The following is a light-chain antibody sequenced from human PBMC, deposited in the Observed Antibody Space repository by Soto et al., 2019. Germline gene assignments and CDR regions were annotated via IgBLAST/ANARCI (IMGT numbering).Light chain of an antibody. CDR3: QKSYSTRYT. V-gene: IGKV1-39*01. CDR2: AAS. CDR1: QTISRY. Sequence: DIQMTQSPSSLSASVGDRVTITCRASQTISRYLNWYHQKPGKAPKILMYAASNLQSGVPSRFSGGGSGTDFNLTISSLQPGDSATYYCQKSYSTRYTFGQGTKLEIK. J-gene: IGKJ2*01.